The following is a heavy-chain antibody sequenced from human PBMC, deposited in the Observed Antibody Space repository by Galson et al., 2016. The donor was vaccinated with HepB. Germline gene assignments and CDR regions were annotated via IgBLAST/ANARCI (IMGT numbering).Heavy chain of an antibody. D-gene: IGHD5-24*01. Sequence: SETLSLTCTVSGGSVSSGSYYWSWIRQPPGKGLEWIANIYYSGSTNYNPSLKSRVTISVDTSKNQFSLKLSSVTAADTAVYYCARKVATINGNFDQWGQGTLVTVST. CDR1: GGSVSSGSYY. V-gene: IGHV4-61*01. J-gene: IGHJ4*02. CDR2: IYYSGST. CDR3: ARKVATINGNFDQ.